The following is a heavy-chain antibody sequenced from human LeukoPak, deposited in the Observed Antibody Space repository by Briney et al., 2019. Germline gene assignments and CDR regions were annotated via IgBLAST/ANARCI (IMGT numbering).Heavy chain of an antibody. CDR2: IYYSGST. Sequence: SETLSLTCTVSGGSISSGDYYWSWIHQPPGKGLEWIGYIYYSGSTYYNPSLKSRVTISVDTSKNQFSLKLSSVTAADTAVYYCVREGSLTGTTSDYYFDYWGQGTLVTVSS. CDR3: VREGSLTGTTSDYYFDY. J-gene: IGHJ4*02. D-gene: IGHD1-20*01. V-gene: IGHV4-30-4*08. CDR1: GGSISSGDYY.